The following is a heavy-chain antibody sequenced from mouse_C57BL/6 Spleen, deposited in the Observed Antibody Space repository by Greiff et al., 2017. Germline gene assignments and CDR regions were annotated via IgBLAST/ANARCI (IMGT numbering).Heavy chain of an antibody. CDR1: GYTFTSYW. J-gene: IGHJ4*01. CDR2: IDPSDSYT. V-gene: IGHV1-50*01. CDR3: ARGGYGSSYDAMDY. D-gene: IGHD1-1*01. Sequence: QVQLQQPGAELVKPEASVKLSCKASGYTFTSYWMQWVKQRPGQGLEWIGEIDPSDSYTNYNQKFKGKATLTVDTSSSTAYMQLSSLTSEDSAVYYCARGGYGSSYDAMDYWGQGTSVTVSS.